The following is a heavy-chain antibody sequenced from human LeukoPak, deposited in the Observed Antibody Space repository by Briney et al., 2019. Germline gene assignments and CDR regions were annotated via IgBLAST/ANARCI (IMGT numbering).Heavy chain of an antibody. CDR2: INPSGGST. V-gene: IGHV1-46*01. Sequence: ASVKVSCKASGYTFTSYYIHWVRQAPGHGLEWMGIINPSGGSTTYAQKFQGRVTMTRDMSTSTVYMELISLRSEDTAVYYCARDPSHYYYMDVWGKGTTVIVSS. CDR3: ARDPSHYYYMDV. J-gene: IGHJ6*03. CDR1: GYTFTSYY.